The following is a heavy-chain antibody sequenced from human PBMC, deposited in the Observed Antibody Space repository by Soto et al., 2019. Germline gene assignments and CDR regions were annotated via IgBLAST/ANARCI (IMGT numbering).Heavy chain of an antibody. Sequence: EVQLLESGGGLVQPGGSLRLSCAASGVTFSSYAMSWVRQAPGKGLEWVSAISGSGGSTYYADSVKGRFTISRDNCKHTLYPQMNSLRAEDTAVYYCAISGARDTTPDYWVQGTLVTVSS. D-gene: IGHD1-26*01. CDR2: ISGSGGST. J-gene: IGHJ4*02. V-gene: IGHV3-23*01. CDR3: AISGARDTTPDY. CDR1: GVTFSSYA.